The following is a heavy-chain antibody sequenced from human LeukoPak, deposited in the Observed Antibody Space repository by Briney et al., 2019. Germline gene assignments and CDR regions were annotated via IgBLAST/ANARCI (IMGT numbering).Heavy chain of an antibody. Sequence: GGSLRLSCAASGFTFSSYGMHWVRQAPGKGLEWVTVISYDGKNTYYADSVKGRFTISRDNSQNTLFLQMNSLRAEDTAVYYCAREYYTPYFDYWGQGTLVTVSS. D-gene: IGHD3-3*01. CDR1: GFTFSSYG. V-gene: IGHV3-30*03. CDR3: AREYYTPYFDY. CDR2: ISYDGKNT. J-gene: IGHJ4*02.